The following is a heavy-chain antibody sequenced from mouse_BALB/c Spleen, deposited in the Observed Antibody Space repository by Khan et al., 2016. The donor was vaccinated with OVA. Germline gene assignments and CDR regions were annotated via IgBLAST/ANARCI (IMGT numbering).Heavy chain of an antibody. CDR2: ISYSGST. V-gene: IGHV3-2*02. Sequence: EVQLQESGPGLVKPSQSLSLTCTVTGYSITSDYAWNWIRQFPGNKLEWMGYISYSGSTNYNPSLKSRISFTRDTSKNQFFLQLNSVTSEDTDTYYCARDGSRYNYAMDYWGQGTSVTVSS. D-gene: IGHD2-3*01. CDR3: ARDGSRYNYAMDY. J-gene: IGHJ4*01. CDR1: GYSITSDYA.